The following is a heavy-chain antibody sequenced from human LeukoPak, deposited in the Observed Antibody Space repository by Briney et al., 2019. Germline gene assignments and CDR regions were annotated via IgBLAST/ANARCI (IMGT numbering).Heavy chain of an antibody. CDR3: ARGITIFGVVIPRYFDY. CDR2: INHSGST. V-gene: IGHV4-34*01. Sequence: SESLSLTCAVDGRSFSGYYWSWIRQPPGKGLELIGEINHSGSTNYNPSLKSRVTISVDTSKNQFSLKLSSVTATDTAVYYCARGITIFGVVIPRYFDYWGQGTLVTVSS. J-gene: IGHJ4*02. D-gene: IGHD3-3*01. CDR1: GRSFSGYY.